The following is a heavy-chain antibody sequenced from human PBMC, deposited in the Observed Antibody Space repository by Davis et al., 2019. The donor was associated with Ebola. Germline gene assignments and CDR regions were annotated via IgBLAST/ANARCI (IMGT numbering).Heavy chain of an antibody. CDR2: ISSHSSYI. V-gene: IGHV3-21*06. Sequence: GESLKISCAASGFTFYTYSMNWVRQAPGKGLESVSFISSHSSYIYYADSVRGRFIISRDNAKNSLYLQMNSLRADDTAVYYCARLLPPGRDYDTSAEDAFDLWGQGTKVTVSS. CDR3: ARLLPPGRDYDTSAEDAFDL. CDR1: GFTFYTYS. J-gene: IGHJ3*01. D-gene: IGHD3-16*01.